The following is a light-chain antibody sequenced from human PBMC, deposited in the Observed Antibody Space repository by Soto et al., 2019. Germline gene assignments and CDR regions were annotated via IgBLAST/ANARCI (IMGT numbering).Light chain of an antibody. J-gene: IGKJ5*01. Sequence: EIVLTQSPATLSLSPGERATLYCRSGQTVNANFLAWYQQKPGQAPRLLIYGVSNRAPGIPDRFSGSGSGTEFTLTISSLQSEDFAVYYCQQYNNWPPITFGQGTRLEIK. CDR2: GVS. CDR1: QTVNAN. V-gene: IGKV3D-15*01. CDR3: QQYNNWPPIT.